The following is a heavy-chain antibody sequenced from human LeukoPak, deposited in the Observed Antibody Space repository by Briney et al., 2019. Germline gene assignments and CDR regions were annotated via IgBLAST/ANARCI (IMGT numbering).Heavy chain of an antibody. CDR3: ARSSGYDYWFDP. V-gene: IGHV4-39*01. J-gene: IGHJ5*02. D-gene: IGHD5-12*01. Sequence: KSSETLSLTCTVSGGSISSSSYYWGWIRQPPGKGLEWIGSIYYSGSTYYNPSLKSRVTISVDTSKNQFSLKLSSVTAADTAVYYCARSSGYDYWFDPWGQGTLVTVSS. CDR1: GGSISSSSYY. CDR2: IYYSGST.